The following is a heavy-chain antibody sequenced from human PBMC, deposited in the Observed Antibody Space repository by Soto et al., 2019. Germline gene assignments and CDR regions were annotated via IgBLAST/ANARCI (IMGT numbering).Heavy chain of an antibody. D-gene: IGHD2-2*01. V-gene: IGHV3-23*01. CDR2: ISGSGGST. CDR1: GFTFSSYA. Sequence: EVQLLESGGGLVQPGGSLRLSCAASGFTFSSYAMSWVRQAPGKGLEWVPAISGSGGSTYYADSVKGRFTISRDNSKNTLYLQMNSLRAEDTAVYYCAKGGAQLLHYNWFDPWGQGTLVTVSS. CDR3: AKGGAQLLHYNWFDP. J-gene: IGHJ5*02.